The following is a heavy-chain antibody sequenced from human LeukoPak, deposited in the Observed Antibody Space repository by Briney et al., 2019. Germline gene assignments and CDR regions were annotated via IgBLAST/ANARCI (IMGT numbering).Heavy chain of an antibody. CDR2: INHRGST. J-gene: IGHJ4*02. CDR1: GGSFSDYY. CDR3: ATYSTGFDY. D-gene: IGHD6-19*01. Sequence: TSETLTLICAVYGGSFSDYYWTWIRQPPGKGLEWIGEINHRGSTHYNPSLKSRVTISVDTSKKQFSLKLSSVTAADTAVYYCATYSTGFDYWGQGTVVTVSS. V-gene: IGHV4-34*01.